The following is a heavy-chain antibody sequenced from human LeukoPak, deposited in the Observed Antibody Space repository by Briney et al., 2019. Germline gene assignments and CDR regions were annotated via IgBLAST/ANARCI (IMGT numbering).Heavy chain of an antibody. Sequence: SETLSLTCTVSVYSISSGYYWDWIRPPPGKGLEWIGSIYHSGSTYCNPSLNSRVTISVYTSKNHFSLNLNSVPAAHTPVYYFSRVGTMTKVLVWGQGTLVTVSS. J-gene: IGHJ4*02. CDR1: VYSISSGYY. D-gene: IGHD4/OR15-4a*01. CDR2: IYHSGST. V-gene: IGHV4-38-2*02. CDR3: SRVGTMTKVLV.